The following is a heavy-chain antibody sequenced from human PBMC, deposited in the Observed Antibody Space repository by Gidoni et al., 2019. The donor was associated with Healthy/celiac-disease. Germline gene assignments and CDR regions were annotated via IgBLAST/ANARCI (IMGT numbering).Heavy chain of an antibody. J-gene: IGHJ6*03. CDR1: GFTFSSYS. CDR3: ARGEGSSWYSYYYYMDV. V-gene: IGHV3-21*01. CDR2: ISSSSSYI. Sequence: EVQLVESGGGLVKPGGSLRFSCAASGFTFSSYSMNWVRQAPGKGLEWVSSISSSSSYIYYADSVKGRFTISRDNAKNSLSLQMNSRRSEDTAVYYCARGEGSSWYSYYYYMDVWGKGTTVTVSS. D-gene: IGHD6-13*01.